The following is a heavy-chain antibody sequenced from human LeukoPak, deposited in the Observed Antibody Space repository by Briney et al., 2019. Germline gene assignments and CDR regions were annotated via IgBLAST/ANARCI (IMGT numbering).Heavy chain of an antibody. V-gene: IGHV1-2*02. CDR3: AQSRTYCGGDCYSWAFDI. Sequence: ASVKVSCKASGYTFTGYYMHWVRQAPGQGLEWMGWINPNSGGTNYAQKFQGRVTTTRDTSISTAYMELSRLRSDDTAVYYCAQSRTYCGGDCYSWAFDIWGQGTMVTVSS. CDR1: GYTFTGYY. D-gene: IGHD2-21*02. CDR2: INPNSGGT. J-gene: IGHJ3*02.